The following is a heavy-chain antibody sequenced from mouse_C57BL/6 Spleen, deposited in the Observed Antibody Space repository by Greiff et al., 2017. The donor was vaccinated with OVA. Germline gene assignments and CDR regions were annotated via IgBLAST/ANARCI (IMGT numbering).Heavy chain of an antibody. CDR3: ARRGYGSSYEAMDY. CDR2: IDPSDSYT. CDR1: GYTFTSYW. D-gene: IGHD1-1*01. V-gene: IGHV1-69*01. J-gene: IGHJ4*01. Sequence: QVQLQQPGAELVMPGASVKLSCKASGYTFTSYWMHWVKQRPGQGLEWIGVIDPSDSYTNYNQKFKGKSTLTVDKSSSTAYMQLSSLPSADSAGDYCARRGYGSSYEAMDYWGQGTSVTVSS.